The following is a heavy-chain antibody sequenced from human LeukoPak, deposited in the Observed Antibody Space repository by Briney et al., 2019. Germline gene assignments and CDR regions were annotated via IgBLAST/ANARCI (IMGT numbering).Heavy chain of an antibody. D-gene: IGHD6-19*01. CDR2: IKQDGSEK. CDR3: ARSRGGWFLDY. J-gene: IGHJ4*02. CDR1: GFTFSSYW. V-gene: IGHV3-7*01. Sequence: PGGSLRLSCAASGFTFSSYWMSWVRQAPGKGLEWVANIKQDGSEKYYVDSVKGRFTTSRDNAKNSLYLQMNSLRAEDTAVYYCARSRGGWFLDYWGQGTLVTVSS.